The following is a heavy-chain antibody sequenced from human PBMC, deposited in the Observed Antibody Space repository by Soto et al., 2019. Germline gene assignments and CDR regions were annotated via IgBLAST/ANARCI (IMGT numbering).Heavy chain of an antibody. J-gene: IGHJ6*02. CDR2: ISAYSGNT. CDR1: GYTFTSYD. CDR3: ARELGGSATRTTEDYYYGMDV. D-gene: IGHD1-1*01. Sequence: QVQLVQSGAEVKKPGASVKVSCKASGYTFTSYDISWVRQAPGQGLEWVGWISAYSGNTIYAHKLQGRVTLTTDTSTSTSYMELRSLRSDDTAVYYCARELGGSATRTTEDYYYGMDVWGQGTTVTVFS. V-gene: IGHV1-18*01.